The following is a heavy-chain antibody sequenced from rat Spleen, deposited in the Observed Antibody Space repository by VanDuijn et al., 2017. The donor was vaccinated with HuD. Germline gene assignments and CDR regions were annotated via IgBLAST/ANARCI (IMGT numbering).Heavy chain of an antibody. J-gene: IGHJ1*01. D-gene: IGHD3-1*01. V-gene: IGHV5-20*01. CDR1: GFTFSNYG. CDR3: TTAQTAHYWYFDF. CDR2: ISYDGGST. Sequence: EVQVVESGGGLVQPGRSMKLSCATSGFTFSNYGMAWVRQAPKKGLEWVAYISYDGGSTYYRDSVKGRFTISRDNAKSTLYLQMDSLRSEDTATYYCTTAQTAHYWYFDFWGPGTMVTVSS.